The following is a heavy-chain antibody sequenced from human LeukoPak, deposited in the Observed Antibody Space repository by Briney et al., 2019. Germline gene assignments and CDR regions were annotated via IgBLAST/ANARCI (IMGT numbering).Heavy chain of an antibody. Sequence: SVTLSLTCTVSGGSISSGGYYWSWIRQPPGKGLEWIGYIYHSGSTYYNPSLKSRVTISVDRSKNQFSLKLSSVTAADTAVYYCASTHSYGLDYWGQGTLVTVSS. CDR2: IYHSGST. CDR1: GGSISSGGYY. CDR3: ASTHSYGLDY. V-gene: IGHV4-30-2*01. J-gene: IGHJ4*02. D-gene: IGHD5-18*01.